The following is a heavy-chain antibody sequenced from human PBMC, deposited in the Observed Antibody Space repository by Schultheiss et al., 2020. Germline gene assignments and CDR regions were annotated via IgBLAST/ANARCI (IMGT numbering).Heavy chain of an antibody. CDR3: ARARRLLWFGELFDY. D-gene: IGHD3-10*01. V-gene: IGHV4-39*01. CDR2: IYYSGST. J-gene: IGHJ4*02. CDR1: GGSISSSSYY. Sequence: SETLSLTCTVSGGSISSSSYYWGWIRQPPGKGLEWIGSIYYSGSTYYNPSLKSRVTISVDTSKNQFSLKLSSVTAADTAVYYCARARRLLWFGELFDYWGQGTMVTVSS.